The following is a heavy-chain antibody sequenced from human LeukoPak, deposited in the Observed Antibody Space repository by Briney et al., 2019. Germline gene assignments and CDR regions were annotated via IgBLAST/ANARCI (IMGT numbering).Heavy chain of an antibody. Sequence: GGSLRLSCAASGFTFSSYGMHWVRQAPGKGLEWVAVISYDGSNKYYADSVKGRFTISRDNSKNTLYLQMNSLRAEDTAVYYCARDGDIVVVVAATPGSLDYWGQGTLVTVSS. D-gene: IGHD2-15*01. CDR3: ARDGDIVVVVAATPGSLDY. CDR2: ISYDGSNK. V-gene: IGHV3-30*03. J-gene: IGHJ4*02. CDR1: GFTFSSYG.